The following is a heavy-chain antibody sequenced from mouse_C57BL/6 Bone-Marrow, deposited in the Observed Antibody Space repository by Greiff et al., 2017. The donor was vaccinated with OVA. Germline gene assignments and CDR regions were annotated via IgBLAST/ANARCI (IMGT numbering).Heavy chain of an antibody. CDR3: TTWDYYGSSYNFFDY. J-gene: IGHJ2*01. D-gene: IGHD1-1*01. CDR1: GFNIKDDY. V-gene: IGHV14-4*01. CDR2: IDPENGDT. Sequence: EAQLQQSGAELVRPGASVKLSCTASGFNIKDDYMHWVKQRPEQGLEWIGWIDPENGDTEYASKFQGKATITADTSSNTAYLQLSSLTSEDTAVYYCTTWDYYGSSYNFFDYWGQGTTLTVSA.